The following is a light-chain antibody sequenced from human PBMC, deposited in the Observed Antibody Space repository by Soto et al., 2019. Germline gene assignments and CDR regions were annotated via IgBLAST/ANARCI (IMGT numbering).Light chain of an antibody. Sequence: QSALTQPASVSGSPGQSITISCTGTSCDVGSYNLVSWYQQHPGKAPKLMIYEGSKRPSGVSNRFSGSKSGNTASLIISGLQAEDEADYYCCSYAGSSTVVFGGGTKLTVL. CDR1: SCDVGSYNL. CDR2: EGS. V-gene: IGLV2-23*01. J-gene: IGLJ2*01. CDR3: CSYAGSSTVV.